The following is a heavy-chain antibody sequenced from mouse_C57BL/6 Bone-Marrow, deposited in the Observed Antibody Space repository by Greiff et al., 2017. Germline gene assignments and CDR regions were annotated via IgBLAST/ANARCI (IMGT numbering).Heavy chain of an antibody. CDR2: IRSKSNNYAT. CDR1: GFSFNTYA. D-gene: IGHD2-13*01. J-gene: IGHJ2*01. V-gene: IGHV10-1*01. CDR3: VRAHGDGYYFDY. Sequence: EVKLMESGGGLVQPKGSLKLSCAASGFSFNTYAMHWVRQAPGKGLEWVARIRSKSNNYATYYAYSVKDRFTISRDDSESMLYLQMNNLKTEDTAMYYCVRAHGDGYYFDYWGQGTTLTVSS.